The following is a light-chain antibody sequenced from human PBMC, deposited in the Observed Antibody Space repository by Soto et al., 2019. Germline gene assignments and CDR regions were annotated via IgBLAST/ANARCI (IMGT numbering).Light chain of an antibody. V-gene: IGLV2-14*03. J-gene: IGLJ1*01. CDR3: NSYPSSSTYV. Sequence: QSALTQPASVSGSPGQSIAISCTGTSSDVGSYNYVSWYQQHPGKAPKLMIYDVSNRPSGVSDRFSGSKSGNTASLTISGLQAEDEADYFCNSYPSSSTYVFGTGTKVTVL. CDR1: SSDVGSYNY. CDR2: DVS.